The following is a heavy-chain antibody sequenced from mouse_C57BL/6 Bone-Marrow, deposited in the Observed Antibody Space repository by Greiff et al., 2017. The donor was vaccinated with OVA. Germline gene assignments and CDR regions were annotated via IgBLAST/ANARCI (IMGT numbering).Heavy chain of an antibody. J-gene: IGHJ2*01. CDR2: IYPSDSET. V-gene: IGHV1-61*01. Sequence: QVQLQQPGAELVRPGSSVKLSCKASGYTFTSYWMDWVKQRPGQGLEWIGNIYPSDSETHYNQKFKNKATLTVDKSSSTAYMQLSSLTSEDSAVYYCARTDCGSSEGYWGQGTTLTVSS. CDR3: ARTDCGSSEGY. CDR1: GYTFTSYW. D-gene: IGHD1-1*01.